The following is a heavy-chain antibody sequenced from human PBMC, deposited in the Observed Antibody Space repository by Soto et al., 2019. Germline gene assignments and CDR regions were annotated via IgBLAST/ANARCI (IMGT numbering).Heavy chain of an antibody. V-gene: IGHV3-30*03. CDR3: AEGRGGLLPPFDY. CDR1: GFTFSSYG. CDR2: ISYDGSNK. Sequence: QVQLVESGGGVVQPGRSLRLSCAASGFTFSSYGMHWVRPAPGKGLEWVAFISYDGSNKYYADSVKGRFTISRDNSKNTLYLQMNSLRAEDTAVYYCAEGRGGLLPPFDYWGQGTLVTVSS. D-gene: IGHD2-15*01. J-gene: IGHJ4*02.